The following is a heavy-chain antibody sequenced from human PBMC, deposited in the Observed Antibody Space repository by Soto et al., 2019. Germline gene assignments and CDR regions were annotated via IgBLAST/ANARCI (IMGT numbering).Heavy chain of an antibody. J-gene: IGHJ4*02. CDR3: ARATYHYDYSSYYRVYFDY. V-gene: IGHV3-23*01. CDR2: ITGNGDSP. D-gene: IGHD3-22*01. Sequence: EVLLLESGGGLIQPGGSLRISCAASDFTFSDHAMSWVRQAPGKGLEWVSAITGNGDSPYYADSVKGRFTISRDRTKNTLYLQMNSLRAEDTALYFCARATYHYDYSSYYRVYFDYWGQGTLVTVSS. CDR1: DFTFSDHA.